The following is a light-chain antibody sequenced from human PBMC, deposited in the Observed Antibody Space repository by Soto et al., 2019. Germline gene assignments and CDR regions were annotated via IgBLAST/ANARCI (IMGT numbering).Light chain of an antibody. CDR2: EVT. CDR1: STDVGGYNY. V-gene: IGLV2-14*01. J-gene: IGLJ2*01. CDR3: SSYRSSITLGV. Sequence: QSALTQPASVSGSPGQSITISCTGTSTDVGGYNYVSWYQQHPGKAPKLMIYEVTNRPSGVSDRFSGSKSGNTASLTISGLQAEDEADYYCSSYRSSITLGVFGGGTKVTVL.